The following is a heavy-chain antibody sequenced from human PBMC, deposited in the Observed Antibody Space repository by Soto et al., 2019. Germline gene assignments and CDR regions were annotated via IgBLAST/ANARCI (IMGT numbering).Heavy chain of an antibody. J-gene: IGHJ4*02. V-gene: IGHV1-46*01. CDR2: INPIVGGT. CDR3: ARDSTLAY. CDR1: GYTFTSYY. Sequence: ASVKVSCKASGYTFTSYYIHWVRQAPGQGLEWMGIINPIVGGTSYAPKFQARVTMTRDTSTSTVYMELSSLRSEDTAVYYCARDSTLAYWGQGTLVTVSS.